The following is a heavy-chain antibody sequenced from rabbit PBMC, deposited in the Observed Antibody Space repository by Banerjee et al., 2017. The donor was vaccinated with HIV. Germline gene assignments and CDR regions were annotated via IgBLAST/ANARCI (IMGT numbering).Heavy chain of an antibody. CDR1: GIDFSSYG. V-gene: IGHV1S45*01. CDR3: ARDLAGVIGWNFGL. D-gene: IGHD4-1*01. J-gene: IGHJ4*01. CDR2: INVDSTGIT. Sequence: QEQLEESGGGLVKPEGSLTLTCTASGIDFSSYGISWVRQAPGKGLEWIASINVDSTGITYYASWAKGRFTISKTSSTTVTLQMTSLTAADTATYFCARDLAGVIGWNFGLWGPGSLVTVS.